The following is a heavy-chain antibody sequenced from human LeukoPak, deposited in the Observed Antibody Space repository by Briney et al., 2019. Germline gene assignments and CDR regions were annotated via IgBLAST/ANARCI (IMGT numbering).Heavy chain of an antibody. CDR2: ISGSGGST. V-gene: IGHV3-23*01. J-gene: IGHJ6*02. Sequence: GGSLRLSCAASGFTFSAYAMSWVRQAPGKGLEWVSVISGSGGSTYYADSVKGRFTISRDNSKNTLYLQMNSLRAEDTAVYYCAKDHTRSSHYYGMDVWGQGTTVSVSS. D-gene: IGHD3-10*01. CDR1: GFTFSAYA. CDR3: AKDHTRSSHYYGMDV.